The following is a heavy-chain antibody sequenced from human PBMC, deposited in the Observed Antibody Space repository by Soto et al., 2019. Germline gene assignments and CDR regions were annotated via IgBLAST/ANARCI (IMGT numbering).Heavy chain of an antibody. CDR3: ALRSGYSYDRYFDY. CDR2: IYYSGST. CDR1: GGSISSGDYY. Sequence: SGGSISSGDYYWSWIRQPPGKGLEWIGYIYYSGSTYYNPSLKSRVTISVDTSKNQFSLKLSSVTAADTAVYYCALRSGYSYDRYFDYWGQGTLVTVSS. J-gene: IGHJ4*02. V-gene: IGHV4-30-4*01. D-gene: IGHD5-18*01.